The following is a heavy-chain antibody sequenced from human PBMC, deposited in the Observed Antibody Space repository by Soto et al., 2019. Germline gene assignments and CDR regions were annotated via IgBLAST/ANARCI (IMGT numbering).Heavy chain of an antibody. Sequence: EVQLVESGGGLVKPGGSLRLSCAASGFTFSNAWMSWVRQATGKGLEWVGRIKSKTDGGTTDYAAPVKGRFTISRDDSKNTRYLQMNSLKTEDTAVYYCTTGVGCSGGSCYRYFDYWGQGTLVTVSS. CDR2: IKSKTDGGTT. CDR1: GFTFSNAW. D-gene: IGHD2-15*01. CDR3: TTGVGCSGGSCYRYFDY. V-gene: IGHV3-15*01. J-gene: IGHJ4*02.